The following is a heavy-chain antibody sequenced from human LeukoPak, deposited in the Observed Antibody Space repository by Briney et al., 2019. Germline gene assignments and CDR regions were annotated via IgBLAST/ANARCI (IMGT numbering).Heavy chain of an antibody. CDR3: AELGITMIGGV. CDR2: IRSSGSTI. J-gene: IGHJ6*04. Sequence: PGGSLRLSCAASGFTFSSYEMNWVSQAPGKGLEWVSYIRSSGSTIYYADSVKGRFTISRDNAKNSLYLQMNSLRAEDTAVYYCAELGITMIGGVWGKGTTVTISS. V-gene: IGHV3-48*03. D-gene: IGHD3-10*02. CDR1: GFTFSSYE.